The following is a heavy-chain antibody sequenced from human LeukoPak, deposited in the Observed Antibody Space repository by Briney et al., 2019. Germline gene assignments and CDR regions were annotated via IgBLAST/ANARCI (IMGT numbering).Heavy chain of an antibody. J-gene: IGHJ6*02. D-gene: IGHD6-19*01. CDR3: ARDSSGQFDYYYYYGMDV. CDR1: GYTFTSYG. V-gene: IGHV1-18*01. Sequence: ASVKVSCKASGYTFTSYGISWVRQAPGQGLEWMGRISAYNGNTNYAQKLQGRVTMTTDTSTSTAYMELRSLRSDDTAVYYCARDSSGQFDYYYYYGMDVWGQGTTVTVSS. CDR2: ISAYNGNT.